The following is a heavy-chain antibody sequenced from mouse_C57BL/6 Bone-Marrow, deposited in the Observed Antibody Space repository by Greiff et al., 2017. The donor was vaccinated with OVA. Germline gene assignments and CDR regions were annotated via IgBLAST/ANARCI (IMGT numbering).Heavy chain of an antibody. CDR2: IDPSDSYT. D-gene: IGHD2-2*01. V-gene: IGHV1-69*01. Sequence: QVQLKQPGAELVMPGASVKLSCKASGYTFTSYWMRWVKQRPGQGLEWIGEIDPSDSYTNYNQKFKGKSTLTVDKSSSTAYMQLSSLTSEDSAVYYCARSWGYDGAWFAYWGQGTLVTVSA. CDR3: ARSWGYDGAWFAY. CDR1: GYTFTSYW. J-gene: IGHJ3*01.